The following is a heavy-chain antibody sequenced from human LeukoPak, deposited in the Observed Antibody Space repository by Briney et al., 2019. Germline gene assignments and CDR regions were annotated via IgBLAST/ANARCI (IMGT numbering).Heavy chain of an antibody. Sequence: TSETLSLTCAVYGGSFSGHYWSWIRQPPGKGLEWIGEINHSGSTNYNPSLKSRVTISVDTSKNQLSLKLSSVTAADTAVYYCARGVSPRQIVRGGRNWFDPWGQGTLVTVSS. CDR3: ARGVSPRQIVRGGRNWFDP. CDR2: INHSGST. CDR1: GGSFSGHY. V-gene: IGHV4-34*01. J-gene: IGHJ5*02. D-gene: IGHD2-15*01.